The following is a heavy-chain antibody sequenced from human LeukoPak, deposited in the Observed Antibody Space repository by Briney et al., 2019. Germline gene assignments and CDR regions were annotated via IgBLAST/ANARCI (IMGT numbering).Heavy chain of an antibody. V-gene: IGHV4-34*01. CDR3: ARDRERNWFDP. CDR2: IYHSGST. J-gene: IGHJ5*02. Sequence: SETLSLTCAVYGGSFSGYYWSWIRQPPGKGLEWIGSIYHSGSTYYNPSLKSRVTISVDTSKNQFSLKLSSVTAADTAVYYCARDRERNWFDPWGQGTLVTVSS. CDR1: GGSFSGYY. D-gene: IGHD1-26*01.